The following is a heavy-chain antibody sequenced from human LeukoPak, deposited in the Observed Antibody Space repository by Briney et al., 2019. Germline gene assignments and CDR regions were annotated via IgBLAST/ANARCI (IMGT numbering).Heavy chain of an antibody. CDR3: ARSIMPKPYYYYYMDV. CDR2: IIPIFGTA. CDR1: GGTFSSYA. D-gene: IGHD1-14*01. V-gene: IGHV1-69*05. Sequence: SVKVSCKASGGTFSSYAINWVRQAPGQGLEWMGGIIPIFGTANYAQKFQGRVTITTDESTSTAYMELSSLRSEDTAVYYCARSIMPKPYYYYYMDVWGKGTTVTVSS. J-gene: IGHJ6*03.